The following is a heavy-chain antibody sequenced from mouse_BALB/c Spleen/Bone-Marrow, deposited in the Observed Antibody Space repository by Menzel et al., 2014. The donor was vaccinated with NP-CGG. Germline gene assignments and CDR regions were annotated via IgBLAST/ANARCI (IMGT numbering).Heavy chain of an antibody. D-gene: IGHD1-1*01. CDR1: GYSFTGYF. CDR3: ARSGYYGSSYFDY. J-gene: IGHJ2*01. CDR2: INPYNGDT. V-gene: IGHV1-20*02. Sequence: VQLQQSGPELVKPGASVKISCKASGYSFTGYFMNWVMQSYGKSLEWIGRINPYNGDTFYNRKFKGKATLTVDKSSSTAHMELRSLASEDSVVYYCARSGYYGSSYFDYWGQGTTLTVSS.